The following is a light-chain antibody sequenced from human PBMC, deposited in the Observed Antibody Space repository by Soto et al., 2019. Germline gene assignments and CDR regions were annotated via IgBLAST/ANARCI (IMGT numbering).Light chain of an antibody. CDR3: QQYGSSPKIT. CDR2: GAS. J-gene: IGKJ5*01. Sequence: EIVLTQSPGTLSLSPGERATLSCRASQSVSSSYLAWYQQKHGQAPRLLIYGASSRATGIPDRFSGSGSGTDFTLTISRLEPEDFAVYYCQQYGSSPKITFGQGTRLEIK. CDR1: QSVSSSY. V-gene: IGKV3-20*01.